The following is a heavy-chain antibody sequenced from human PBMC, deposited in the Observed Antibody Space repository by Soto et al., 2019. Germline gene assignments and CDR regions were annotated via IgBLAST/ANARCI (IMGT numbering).Heavy chain of an antibody. D-gene: IGHD3-10*01. CDR2: IYYNGNI. V-gene: IGHV4-59*01. CDR3: ATGRVYFGSEY. Sequence: QVQLQESGPGLVKPLETLSLTCTVPGGSITSYYWSWVRHPPGKGLEWIGYIYYNGNINYIPSLKCRLTISLDTSKNQFSLRLSSVTVADTAVYYCATGRVYFGSEYWGQGTLVTVSS. J-gene: IGHJ4*02. CDR1: GGSITSYY.